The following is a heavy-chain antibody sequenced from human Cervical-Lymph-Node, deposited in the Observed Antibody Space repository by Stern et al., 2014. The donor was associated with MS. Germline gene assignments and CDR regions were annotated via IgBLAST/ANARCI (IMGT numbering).Heavy chain of an antibody. J-gene: IGHJ4*02. V-gene: IGHV3-53*01. CDR3: ARDTSSPERSDW. CDR2: ITNGRIT. Sequence: EVQLVESGGGVIQPGGSLRLSWTASGFTVSRDYMTWVRQAPGKGLEWVCLITNGRITFSTDSVKSRFLISRDDSKHTVYLPMTSLRAEDTAMYYCARDTSSPERSDWWGQGTLVTVSS. D-gene: IGHD1-1*01. CDR1: GFTVSRDY.